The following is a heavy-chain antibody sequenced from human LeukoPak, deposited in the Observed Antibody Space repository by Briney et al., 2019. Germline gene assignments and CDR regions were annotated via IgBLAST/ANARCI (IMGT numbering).Heavy chain of an antibody. CDR3: ARADYYGSGNFDY. J-gene: IGHJ4*02. D-gene: IGHD3-10*01. Sequence: SQTLSLTCAVSGGSLSSGGYSWSWIRQPPGKGLEWIGYIYHSGSTYYNPSLKSRVTISVDRSKNQFSLKLSSVTAADTAVYYCARADYYGSGNFDYWGQGTLVTVSS. V-gene: IGHV4-30-2*01. CDR1: GGSLSSGGYS. CDR2: IYHSGST.